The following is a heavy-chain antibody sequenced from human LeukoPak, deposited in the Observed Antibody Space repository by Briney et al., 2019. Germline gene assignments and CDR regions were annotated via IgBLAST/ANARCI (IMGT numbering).Heavy chain of an antibody. CDR1: GASISSGSHY. V-gene: IGHV4-39*02. CDR2: IHYSGNT. D-gene: IGHD5-12*01. CDR3: ARPGYSGYDLAAFDI. J-gene: IGHJ3*02. Sequence: SETLSLTCTVSGASISSGSHYWGWIRQPPGKGLEWIGSIHYSGNTYYNPSLSSRVTISVDTSKNHFSLKLSSVTAADTAIYYCARPGYSGYDLAAFDIWGQGTMVTVSS.